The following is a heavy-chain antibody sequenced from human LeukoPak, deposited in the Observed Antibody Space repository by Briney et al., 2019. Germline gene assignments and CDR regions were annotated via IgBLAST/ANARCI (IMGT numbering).Heavy chain of an antibody. CDR3: ARGSSSDY. CDR2: FSGSGGNT. CDR1: GFTFSSYT. D-gene: IGHD6-6*01. V-gene: IGHV3-23*01. Sequence: GGSLRLSCAASGFTFSSYTMSWVRQAPGKGLEWVSTFSGSGGNTYYADSVKGRFTISRDNSKNTLYLQMNSLRAEDTAVYYCARGSSSDYWGQGTLVTVSS. J-gene: IGHJ4*02.